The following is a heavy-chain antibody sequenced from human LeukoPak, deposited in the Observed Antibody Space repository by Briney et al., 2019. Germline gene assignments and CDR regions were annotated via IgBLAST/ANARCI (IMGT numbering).Heavy chain of an antibody. CDR1: GFTFSRYA. J-gene: IGHJ4*02. CDR3: ARHIVVVTAHLAFDY. CDR2: ISGSGGST. V-gene: IGHV3-23*01. Sequence: GGSLRLSCAASGFTFSRYAMSWVRQAPGKGLEWVSAISGSGGSTYYADSVKGRFTISRDNSKNTLYLQMNSLRAEDTAVYYCARHIVVVTAHLAFDYWGQGNLVTVSS. D-gene: IGHD2-21*02.